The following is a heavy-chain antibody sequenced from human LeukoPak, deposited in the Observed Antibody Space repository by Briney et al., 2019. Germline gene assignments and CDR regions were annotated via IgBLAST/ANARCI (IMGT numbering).Heavy chain of an antibody. CDR3: ASTVHGSTADSEGYYPKWFDP. D-gene: IGHD3-3*01. CDR1: GPLYHWLI. V-gene: IGHV3-21*01. J-gene: IGHJ5*01. Sequence: GGSLRHSCAPSGPLYHWLILHWLRQSPRKGLQWVSSISTSNNYIYYADSAKGRFNISSVNTRDSLFLDMTRLRDEETAVYYCASTVHGSTADSEGYYPKWFDPWGQGTLVTVSS. CDR2: ISTSNNYI.